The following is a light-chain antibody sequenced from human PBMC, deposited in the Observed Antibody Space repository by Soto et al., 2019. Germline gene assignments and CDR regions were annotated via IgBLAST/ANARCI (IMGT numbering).Light chain of an antibody. CDR1: QSISSW. CDR3: QQYSTSPYT. J-gene: IGKJ2*01. V-gene: IGKV1-5*03. CDR2: KAS. Sequence: DIQMTQSPSTLSASVGDRVTITCRASQSISSWLAWYQQTPGKAPNLLIYKASSLESGVPSRFSGSGSGTEFTLTISSLQPDDFATYYCQQYSTSPYTFGQGTKLEIK.